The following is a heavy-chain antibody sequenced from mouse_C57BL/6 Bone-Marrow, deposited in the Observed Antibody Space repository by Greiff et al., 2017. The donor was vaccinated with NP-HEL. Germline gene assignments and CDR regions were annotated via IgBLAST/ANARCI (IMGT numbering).Heavy chain of an antibody. CDR3: ARGDYDGFAY. CDR2: IYPGSGST. V-gene: IGHV1-55*01. Sequence: QVQLQQPGAELVKPGASVKMSCKASGYTFTSYWITWVKQRPGQGLEWIGDIYPGSGSTNYNEKLKSKATLTVDTSSSIAYMQLSSLTSEGSTIYYSARGDYDGFAYWGQGTLVTVST. CDR1: GYTFTSYW. D-gene: IGHD2-4*01. J-gene: IGHJ3*01.